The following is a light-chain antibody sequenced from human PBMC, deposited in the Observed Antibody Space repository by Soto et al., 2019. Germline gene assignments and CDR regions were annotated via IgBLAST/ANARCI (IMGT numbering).Light chain of an antibody. Sequence: ELVMTQSPATLSVSPGERATLSCRASQTLGSNVAWYQQKPGQAPRLLIYDASTTASGAPARFSGSGSGTEFTLTITSLQSEDCALYYCQHYNTWPISFGGGTKVEI. CDR3: QHYNTWPIS. J-gene: IGKJ4*01. CDR1: QTLGSN. V-gene: IGKV3-15*01. CDR2: DAS.